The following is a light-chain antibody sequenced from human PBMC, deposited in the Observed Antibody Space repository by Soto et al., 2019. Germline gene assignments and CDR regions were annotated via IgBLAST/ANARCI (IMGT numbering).Light chain of an antibody. CDR3: LQYNNWPLYT. V-gene: IGKV3-15*01. Sequence: EIVMTQSPATLSVSPGERATLSCRASQSVSSNLAWYQQKPGQAPRLLIYGASTRATGIPARFXGSGXGTXXXXXXXXXXSXDFAVXYCLQYNNWPLYTFGQGTKLEIK. CDR2: GAS. CDR1: QSVSSN. J-gene: IGKJ2*01.